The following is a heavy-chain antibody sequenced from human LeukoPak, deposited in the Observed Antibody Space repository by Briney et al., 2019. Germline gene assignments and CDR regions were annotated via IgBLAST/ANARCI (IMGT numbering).Heavy chain of an antibody. D-gene: IGHD2-2*01. J-gene: IGHJ4*02. Sequence: ASVTVSCKASGYTFTSYDIHWVRQATGQGLEWMGWMSPNSGNTVYAQKFQGRVTMTRNTSISTAYMELSSLSSEDTAVYYCARGCSSTTCSWPFDYWGQGTLVTVSS. V-gene: IGHV1-8*01. CDR1: GYTFTSYD. CDR2: MSPNSGNT. CDR3: ARGCSSTTCSWPFDY.